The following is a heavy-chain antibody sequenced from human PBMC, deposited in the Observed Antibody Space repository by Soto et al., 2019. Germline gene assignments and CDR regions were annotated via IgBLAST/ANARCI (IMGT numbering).Heavy chain of an antibody. D-gene: IGHD6-19*01. CDR2: ISGSGGST. V-gene: IGHV3-23*01. CDR3: AEATYSSGWYGD. CDR1: GFTFSSYA. J-gene: IGHJ4*02. Sequence: EVQLLESGGGLVQPGGSLRLSCAASGFTFSSYAMSWVRQAPGKGLEWVSAISGSGGSTYYADSVKGRFTISRDNSTNTVYQKMNRLRAEDTAVYYWAEATYSSGWYGDWGQGTLVTVSS.